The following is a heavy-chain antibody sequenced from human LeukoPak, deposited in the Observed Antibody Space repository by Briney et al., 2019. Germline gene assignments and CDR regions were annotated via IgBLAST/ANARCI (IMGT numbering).Heavy chain of an antibody. Sequence: GESLKTSCKGSGYSFTSYWIGWVRQMPGKGLEWMGIIYPGDSDTRYSPSFQGQVTISADKSISTAYLQWSSLKASDTAMYYCARGTAASEQALEYFQHWGQGTLVTVSS. CDR1: GYSFTSYW. D-gene: IGHD6-13*01. J-gene: IGHJ1*01. CDR3: ARGTAASEQALEYFQH. V-gene: IGHV5-51*01. CDR2: IYPGDSDT.